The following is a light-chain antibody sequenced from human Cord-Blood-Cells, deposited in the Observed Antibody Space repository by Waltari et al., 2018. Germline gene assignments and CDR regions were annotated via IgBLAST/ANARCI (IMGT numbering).Light chain of an antibody. V-gene: IGKV1-8*01. CDR2: AAS. Sequence: IRMTQSPSSFSASTGDRVTITCRACQGISSYLAWYQQKPGKAPKLLIYAASPLQSGVPSRFSGSGSGTDFTLTISCLQSEDVATYYCQQYYSYPITFGQGTRLEIK. CDR1: QGISSY. CDR3: QQYYSYPIT. J-gene: IGKJ5*01.